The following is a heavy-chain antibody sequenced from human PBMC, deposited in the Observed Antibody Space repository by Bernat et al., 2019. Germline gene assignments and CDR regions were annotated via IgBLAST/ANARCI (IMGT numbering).Heavy chain of an antibody. D-gene: IGHD1-7*01. CDR3: ARTRNYNCFDP. V-gene: IGHV4-31*03. Sequence: QVQLQQWGAGLLKPSQTLSLTCTVSGGSISSGGYYWSWIRQHPVKGLEWIGYIYYSGTTYYSPSLMSRVTISVDPSKNQFSLKLNSVTAADTAVYYCARTRNYNCFDPWGQGTLVTVSS. CDR1: GGSISSGGYY. CDR2: IYYSGTT. J-gene: IGHJ5*02.